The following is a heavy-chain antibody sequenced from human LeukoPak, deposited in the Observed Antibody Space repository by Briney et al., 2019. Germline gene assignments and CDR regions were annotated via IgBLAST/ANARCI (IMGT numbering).Heavy chain of an antibody. J-gene: IGHJ5*02. CDR2: IYHSGST. V-gene: IGHV4-4*02. Sequence: SETLSLTCAVSGGSISSSNWWSWVRQPPGKGLEWIGEIYHSGSTNYNPSLKSRVTISVDKSKNQFSLKLSSVTAADTAVYYCAMILSPHDYGDYVGWFDPWGQGTLVTVSS. CDR3: AMILSPHDYGDYVGWFDP. CDR1: GGSISSSNW. D-gene: IGHD4-17*01.